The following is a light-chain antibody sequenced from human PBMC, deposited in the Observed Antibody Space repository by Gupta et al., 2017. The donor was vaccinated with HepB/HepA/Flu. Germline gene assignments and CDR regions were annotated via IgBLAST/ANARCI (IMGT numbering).Light chain of an antibody. V-gene: IGKV4-1*01. CDR2: GAS. Sequence: DIVLTQPPDSLAVSLAERATINCKSSQSVLYSSNNKNYLAWYQQKPGQPPKLLIYGASTRESGVPDRFSGSGSGTDFTLTISSLQAEDVAVYYCQQYYSTPLTFGGGTKVEIK. CDR1: QSVLYSSNNKNY. CDR3: QQYYSTPLT. J-gene: IGKJ4*01.